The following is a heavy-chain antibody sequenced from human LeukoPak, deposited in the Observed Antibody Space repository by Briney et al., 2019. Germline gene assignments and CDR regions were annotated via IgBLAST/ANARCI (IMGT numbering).Heavy chain of an antibody. CDR1: GYSISSGYY. CDR3: ARALAYSSSSFDY. D-gene: IGHD6-13*01. J-gene: IGHJ4*02. Sequence: SETLCLTCAVSGYSISSGYYWGWIRQPPGKGLEWIGSIYHSGSTYYNPSLKSRVTISVDTSKNRFSLKLSSETAADTAVYYCARALAYSSSSFDYWGQGTLVTVSS. CDR2: IYHSGST. V-gene: IGHV4-38-2*01.